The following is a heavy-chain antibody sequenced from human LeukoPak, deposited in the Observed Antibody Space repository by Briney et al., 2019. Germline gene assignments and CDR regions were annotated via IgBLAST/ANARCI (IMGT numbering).Heavy chain of an antibody. J-gene: IGHJ4*02. CDR3: ARAAHYDSSGYYRPDY. V-gene: IGHV3-48*03. Sequence: GGSLRLSCAASGFTFSSHEMNWVRQAPGKGLDWVSYISSSGSAKYYADSVKGRFTISRDNAKNSLDLQMNSLRAEDTAVYYCARAAHYDSSGYYRPDYWGQGTLVTVSS. D-gene: IGHD3-22*01. CDR1: GFTFSSHE. CDR2: ISSSGSAK.